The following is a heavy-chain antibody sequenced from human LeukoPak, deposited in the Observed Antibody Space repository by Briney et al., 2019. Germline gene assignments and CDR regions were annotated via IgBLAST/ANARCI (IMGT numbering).Heavy chain of an antibody. J-gene: IGHJ5*02. CDR3: ARESWDIEGYNWFDP. Sequence: PSQTLSLTCALSGDSVSSNSAAWNWLRQSPSRGLEWLGRTYYRSNWYNDYAVSVKSRITINPDTSKNQFSLQLYSVTPEDTAVYYCARESWDIEGYNWFDPWGQGTLVTVSS. V-gene: IGHV6-1*01. D-gene: IGHD2-15*01. CDR1: GDSVSSNSAA. CDR2: TYYRSNWYN.